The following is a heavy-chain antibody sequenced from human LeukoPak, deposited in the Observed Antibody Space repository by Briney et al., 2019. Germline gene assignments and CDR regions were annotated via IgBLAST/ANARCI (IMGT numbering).Heavy chain of an antibody. Sequence: ASVKVSCKASGYTFTGYYMHWVRQAPGQGLEWMGWINPNSGGTNYAQKFQGRVTMTRDTSISTAYMELSRLRSDDTAVYYCARESAVLLWFGELPRKNYGMDVWGQGTSVTVSS. CDR3: ARESAVLLWFGELPRKNYGMDV. CDR2: INPNSGGT. CDR1: GYTFTGYY. J-gene: IGHJ6*02. D-gene: IGHD3-10*01. V-gene: IGHV1-2*02.